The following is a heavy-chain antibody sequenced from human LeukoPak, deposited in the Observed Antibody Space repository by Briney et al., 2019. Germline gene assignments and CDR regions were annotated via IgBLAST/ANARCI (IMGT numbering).Heavy chain of an antibody. CDR2: IRDSGGRK. CDR1: GITLRNYG. J-gene: IGHJ4*02. V-gene: IGHV3-23*01. Sequence: GSPRLPCSISGITLRNYGLGWVRKAPGKGLELVPGIRDSGGRKNYADSVKGRFTISRDNPKNTLYLQMNSLRAEDTAVYFCAKRGVVIRVILVGFHKEAYYFDSWGQGALVTVSS. D-gene: IGHD3-22*01. CDR3: AKRGVVIRVILVGFHKEAYYFDS.